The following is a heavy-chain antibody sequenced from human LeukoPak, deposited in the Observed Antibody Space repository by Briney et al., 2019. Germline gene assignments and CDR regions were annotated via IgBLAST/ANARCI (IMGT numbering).Heavy chain of an antibody. Sequence: ASVKVSFKVSGYTFTELSMHWVRQSPGKGLEWMGGSDPENGKTVYAQNFQGRVTMTEDTSTDTAYMELTSLTSDDTAIYYCAIDTVYYDPPSYWGQGTLVTVSS. CDR1: GYTFTELS. CDR2: SDPENGKT. D-gene: IGHD3-16*01. V-gene: IGHV1-24*01. J-gene: IGHJ4*01. CDR3: AIDTVYYDPPSY.